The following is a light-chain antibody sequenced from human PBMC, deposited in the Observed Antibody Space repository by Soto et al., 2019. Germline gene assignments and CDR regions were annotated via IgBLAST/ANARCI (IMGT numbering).Light chain of an antibody. CDR2: GVS. Sequence: EIVLAQSPGTLSLSPGERATLSCRASQRVSNTYLAWYQQKPGQAPRLLIYGVSSRATGIPDRFSGSGSGTDFTLTISRLATEDFAVYYCQQYRSSPVTFGGGTKVDIK. V-gene: IGKV3-20*01. CDR1: QRVSNTY. J-gene: IGKJ4*01. CDR3: QQYRSSPVT.